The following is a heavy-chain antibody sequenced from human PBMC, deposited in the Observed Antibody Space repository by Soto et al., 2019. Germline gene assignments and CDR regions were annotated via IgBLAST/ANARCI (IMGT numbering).Heavy chain of an antibody. Sequence: EVQLLESGGGLVQPGGSLRLCCAASGFSFSSYAMNWVRQAPGKGLEWVSVISGSGDSTYYADSVKGRFTISRDNSKNTLYLQMNSLRAEDTAVYYCAKRATGTYFDYWGQGTLVTVSS. CDR2: ISGSGDST. V-gene: IGHV3-23*01. D-gene: IGHD1-1*01. J-gene: IGHJ4*02. CDR1: GFSFSSYA. CDR3: AKRATGTYFDY.